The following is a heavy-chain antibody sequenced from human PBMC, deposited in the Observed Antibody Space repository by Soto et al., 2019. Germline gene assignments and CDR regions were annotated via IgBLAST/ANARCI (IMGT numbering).Heavy chain of an antibody. J-gene: IGHJ6*02. V-gene: IGHV4-38-2*01. CDR3: ARTFDYYGMDV. CDR1: GYSIASGYY. Sequence: SETLSLTCAVSGYSIASGYYWAWIRQSPGEGLEWIGSIYHAGSVYYNPSLNSRVAVSLATSKNHFSLKLTSVTAADTAVYYCARTFDYYGMDVWGQGTTVTVSS. CDR2: IYHAGSV.